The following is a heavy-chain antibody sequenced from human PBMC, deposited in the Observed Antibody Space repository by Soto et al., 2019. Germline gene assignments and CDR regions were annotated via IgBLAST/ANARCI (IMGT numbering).Heavy chain of an antibody. D-gene: IGHD3-10*01. CDR3: GITMVRGVIISYYYGMDV. Sequence: ASVKVSCKASGYTFTSYGISWVRQAPGQGLEWMGWISAYNGNTNYAQRLQGRVTMTTDTSTSTAYMELRSLRSDDTAVYYCGITMVRGVIISYYYGMDVWGQGTTVTAP. J-gene: IGHJ6*02. CDR1: GYTFTSYG. CDR2: ISAYNGNT. V-gene: IGHV1-18*01.